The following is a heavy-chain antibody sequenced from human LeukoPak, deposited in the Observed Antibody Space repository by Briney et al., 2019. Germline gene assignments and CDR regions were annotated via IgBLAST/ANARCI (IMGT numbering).Heavy chain of an antibody. J-gene: IGHJ6*02. D-gene: IGHD5/OR15-5a*01. CDR3: ARGGVLSTARGRDYYYYGLDV. V-gene: IGHV1-2*02. Sequence: ASVKVSCKASAYTFTDYYLHWVRQAPGQGLEWMGWINPNSGGINYAQKFQGRVSMARDTSISTAYMELSRLTSDDTAIYYCARGGVLSTARGRDYYYYGLDVWGRGTTATVSS. CDR1: AYTFTDYY. CDR2: INPNSGGI.